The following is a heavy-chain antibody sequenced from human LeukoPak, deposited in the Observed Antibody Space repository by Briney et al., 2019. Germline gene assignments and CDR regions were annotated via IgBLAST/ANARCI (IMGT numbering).Heavy chain of an antibody. J-gene: IGHJ4*02. CDR3: ARHVRDYDFWSGYYLDY. V-gene: IGHV4-39*01. Sequence: SETLSLTCTVSGGSISSSSYYWGWIRQPPGKGLEWIGSIYYSGSTYYNPSLKSRVTISVDTSKNQFSLKLSSVTAADTAVYYCARHVRDYDFWSGYYLDYWGQGTLVTVSS. D-gene: IGHD3-3*01. CDR2: IYYSGST. CDR1: GGSISSSSYY.